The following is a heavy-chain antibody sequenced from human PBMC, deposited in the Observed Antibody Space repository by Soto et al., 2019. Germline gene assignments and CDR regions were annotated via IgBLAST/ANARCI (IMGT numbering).Heavy chain of an antibody. Sequence: EVQLVESGGGLVQPGGSLRLSCAASGFTFSSYWMSWVRQAPGKGLEWVANIKQDGSEKYYVDSVKGRFTISRDNAKNPLYLQMNSLRAEDTAVYYCARGGQQLGIYYFDYWGQGTLVTVSS. J-gene: IGHJ4*02. D-gene: IGHD6-13*01. CDR1: GFTFSSYW. CDR3: ARGGQQLGIYYFDY. CDR2: IKQDGSEK. V-gene: IGHV3-7*01.